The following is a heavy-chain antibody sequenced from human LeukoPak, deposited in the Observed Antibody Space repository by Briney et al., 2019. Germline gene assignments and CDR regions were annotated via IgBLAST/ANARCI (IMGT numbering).Heavy chain of an antibody. V-gene: IGHV3-21*01. D-gene: IGHD4-17*01. Sequence: GGSLRLSCAASGFTFSTYSMNWVRQAPGKGLEWVSSISGSSSYIYYADSVKGRFTISRDNSKNTLYLQMNSLRAEDTAVYYCAKVNHDYGDYVPVGEFDYWGQGTLVTVSS. J-gene: IGHJ4*02. CDR1: GFTFSTYS. CDR3: AKVNHDYGDYVPVGEFDY. CDR2: ISGSSSYI.